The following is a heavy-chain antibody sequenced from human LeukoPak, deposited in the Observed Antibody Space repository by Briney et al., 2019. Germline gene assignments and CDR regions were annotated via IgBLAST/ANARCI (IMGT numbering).Heavy chain of an antibody. CDR3: AKGRLLWFGPNAFDI. CDR2: ISGSGGST. V-gene: IGHV3-23*01. D-gene: IGHD3-10*01. CDR1: GFTFSSYA. Sequence: GGSLRLSCAASGFTFSSYAMSWVRQAPGRGLEWVSAISGSGGSTYYADSVKGRFTISRDNSKNTLYLQMNSLRAEDTAVYYCAKGRLLWFGPNAFDIWGQGTMVTVSS. J-gene: IGHJ3*02.